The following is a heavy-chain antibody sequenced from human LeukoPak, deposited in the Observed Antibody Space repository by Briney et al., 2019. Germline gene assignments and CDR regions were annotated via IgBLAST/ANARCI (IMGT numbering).Heavy chain of an antibody. Sequence: GASVKVSCKASGFSFTSYYMHRVRQAPGQGLEWMGIINPSVGTTTYAQKFQGRVSVTRDMSTSTVHMELSSLRSEDTAVYYCARGFSIVGMYLDYWGRGTLVTVSS. CDR1: GFSFTSYY. CDR3: ARGFSIVGMYLDY. CDR2: INPSVGTT. V-gene: IGHV1-46*01. J-gene: IGHJ4*02. D-gene: IGHD1-26*01.